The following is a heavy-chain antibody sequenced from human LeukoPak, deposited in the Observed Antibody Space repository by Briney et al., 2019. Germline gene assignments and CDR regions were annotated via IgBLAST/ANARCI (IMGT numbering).Heavy chain of an antibody. V-gene: IGHV3-11*01. CDR1: GFTFSDYY. J-gene: IGHJ4*02. D-gene: IGHD3-22*01. CDR3: ARDPSPKDGAPKVNYYDMDY. Sequence: PGGSLRLSCAASGFTFSDYYMSWIRQAPGKGLEWVSYISSSGSTIYYADSVKGRFTISRDNAKNSLYLQMNSLRAEDTAVYYCARDPSPKDGAPKVNYYDMDYWGQGTLVTVSS. CDR2: ISSSGSTI.